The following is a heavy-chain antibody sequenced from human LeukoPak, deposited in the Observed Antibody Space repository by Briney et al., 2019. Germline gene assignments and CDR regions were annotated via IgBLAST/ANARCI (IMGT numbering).Heavy chain of an antibody. D-gene: IGHD4-17*01. CDR2: IVVGSGNT. J-gene: IGHJ5*02. CDR3: AADYGDYAYNWFDP. V-gene: IGHV1-58*01. Sequence: TSVKVSCKASGFTFTSSAVQWVRQARGQRLEWRGWIVVGSGNTNYAQKFQERVTITRDMSTSTAYMELSSLRSEDTAVYYCAADYGDYAYNWFDPWGQGTLVTVSS. CDR1: GFTFTSSA.